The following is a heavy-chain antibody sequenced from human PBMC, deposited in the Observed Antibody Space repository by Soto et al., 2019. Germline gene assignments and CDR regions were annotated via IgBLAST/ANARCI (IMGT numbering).Heavy chain of an antibody. CDR3: AKDKGDFTFGP. D-gene: IGHD3-3*01. V-gene: IGHV1-18*04. CDR2: ISANTGDT. Sequence: QAQLAQSGAEVKKPGASITVSCKASGYSFSTNGVSWVRQAPGQGLEWMGWISANTGDTLYAEKFEDRITLTADTPTTTAYMELRSLRPDDTATYFCAKDKGDFTFGPWGQGTLITVSS. CDR1: GYSFSTNG. J-gene: IGHJ5*02.